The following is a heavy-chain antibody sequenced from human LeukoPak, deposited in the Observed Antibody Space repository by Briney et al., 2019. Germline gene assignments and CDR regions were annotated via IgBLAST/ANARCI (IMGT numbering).Heavy chain of an antibody. V-gene: IGHV3-11*04. Sequence: GGSLRLSFAASGFTFSDYYMSWIRQAPGKGLEWVSYVSSSGSTIYYADSVKGRFTISRDNAKNSLYLQMNSLRAEDTALYYCATRYGSGSYYKLDYWGQGTLVTVSS. CDR1: GFTFSDYY. CDR2: VSSSGSTI. CDR3: ATRYGSGSYYKLDY. D-gene: IGHD3-10*01. J-gene: IGHJ4*02.